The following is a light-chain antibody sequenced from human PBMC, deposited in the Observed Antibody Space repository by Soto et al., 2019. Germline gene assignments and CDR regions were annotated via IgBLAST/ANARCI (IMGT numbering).Light chain of an antibody. CDR2: GAS. J-gene: IGKJ1*01. Sequence: EIVLTQSPGTLSLSPGERATLSCRASQSVSSSYLAWYQQKPGQAPWLLIYGASSRATGIPDRFSGSGSGTDFTLTISRLESEDFAVYYCQQYGSSPRTFGQGTKVEIK. CDR1: QSVSSSY. V-gene: IGKV3-20*01. CDR3: QQYGSSPRT.